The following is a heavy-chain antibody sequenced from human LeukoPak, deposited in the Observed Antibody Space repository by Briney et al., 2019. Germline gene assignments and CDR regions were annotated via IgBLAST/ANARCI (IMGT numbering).Heavy chain of an antibody. CDR3: ARDTGSSWDY. V-gene: IGHV3-21*01. Sequence: EWVSSISSSSSYIYYADSVKGRFTISRDNAKNSLYLQMNSLRAEDTAVYYCARDTGSSWDYWGQGTLXTXXS. J-gene: IGHJ4*02. CDR2: ISSSSSYI. D-gene: IGHD6-13*01.